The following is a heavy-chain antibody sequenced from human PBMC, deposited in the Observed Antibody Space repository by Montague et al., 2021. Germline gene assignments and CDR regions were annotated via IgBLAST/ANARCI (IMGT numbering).Heavy chain of an antibody. D-gene: IGHD3-22*01. CDR2: ISHDGSNK. J-gene: IGHJ5*02. CDR1: GFTFSTFP. V-gene: IGHV3-30-3*01. Sequence: SLRLSCAASGFTFSTFPMHWVRQAPGKGLEWVSLISHDGSNKYYADSVRGRFTVSRDNSKNTLYLQTSSLRADDTAVCYCARWRVYYDSSGYSAWGRGPLVTVS. CDR3: ARWRVYYDSSGYSA.